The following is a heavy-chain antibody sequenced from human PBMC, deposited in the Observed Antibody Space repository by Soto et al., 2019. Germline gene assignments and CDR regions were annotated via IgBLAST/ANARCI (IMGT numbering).Heavy chain of an antibody. J-gene: IGHJ4*02. Sequence: GGSLRLSCAASGFTFSSYSMSWVRQAPGKGLEWVSAISGSGGSTYYADSVKGRFTISRDNSKSTLYLQMNSLRAEDTAVYYCARDKRDLRFLEWSYYFDFWGQGTLVTVSS. CDR2: ISGSGGST. D-gene: IGHD3-3*01. CDR3: ARDKRDLRFLEWSYYFDF. CDR1: GFTFSSYS. V-gene: IGHV3-23*01.